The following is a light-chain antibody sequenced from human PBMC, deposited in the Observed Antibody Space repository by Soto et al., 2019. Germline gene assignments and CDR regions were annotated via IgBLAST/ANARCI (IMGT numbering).Light chain of an antibody. Sequence: DIQMTQSPSTLSASVGDRVTITCRASQSISSWLAWYQQKPGKAPKLLIYKASSLGSGVPSRFSGSGSGTEFTLTISSLQPDDFATYYCQQYNSYSGTFGQGTNV. V-gene: IGKV1-5*03. CDR1: QSISSW. CDR2: KAS. J-gene: IGKJ1*01. CDR3: QQYNSYSGT.